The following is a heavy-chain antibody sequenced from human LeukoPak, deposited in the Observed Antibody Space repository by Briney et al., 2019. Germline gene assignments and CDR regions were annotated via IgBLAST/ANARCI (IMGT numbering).Heavy chain of an antibody. Sequence: SETLSLTCTVSGGPISSYSWSWIRQPPGKGLEWIGYIYYSGSTNYNPSLKSRVTISVDTSKNQLSLKLSSVTVADTAVYYCARYDILTGYWYPGYMDVWGKGTTVTISS. CDR3: ARYDILTGYWYPGYMDV. CDR1: GGPISSYS. V-gene: IGHV4-59*01. CDR2: IYYSGST. D-gene: IGHD3-9*01. J-gene: IGHJ6*03.